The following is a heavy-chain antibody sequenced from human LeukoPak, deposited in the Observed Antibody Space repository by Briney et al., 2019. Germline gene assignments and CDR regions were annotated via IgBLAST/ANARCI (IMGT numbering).Heavy chain of an antibody. CDR2: IYPGDSDT. J-gene: IGHJ4*02. V-gene: IGHV5-51*01. Sequence: GESLKISCKGSGYSFTSYWIGWVRQMPGKGLEWMGIIYPGDSDTRYSPSFQGQVTISADKSISTAYLQWSSLKASDTAMYYCARNPGVLLWLGESDYWGQGTLVTVSS. CDR1: GYSFTSYW. D-gene: IGHD3-10*01. CDR3: ARNPGVLLWLGESDY.